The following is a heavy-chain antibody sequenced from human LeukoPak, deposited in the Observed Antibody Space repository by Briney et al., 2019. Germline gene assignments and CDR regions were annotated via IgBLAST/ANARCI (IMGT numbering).Heavy chain of an antibody. J-gene: IGHJ4*02. CDR3: AKDRGY. V-gene: IGHV3-23*01. Sequence: GGSLRLSCAASGFTVSSNYMTGVRQAPGKGLEWVSAISGSGDSTHYADSVKGRFTISRDNSKNTLYLQMNSLRAEDTAVYYCAKDRGYWGQGTLVTVSS. D-gene: IGHD5-24*01. CDR1: GFTVSSNY. CDR2: ISGSGDST.